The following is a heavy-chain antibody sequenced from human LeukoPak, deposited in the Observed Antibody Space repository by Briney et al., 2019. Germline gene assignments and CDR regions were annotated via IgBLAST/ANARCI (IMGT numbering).Heavy chain of an antibody. CDR3: AKVLGYFDSDAFDI. CDR1: GFTFSSYG. V-gene: IGHV3-23*01. Sequence: GGTLRLSCAASGFTFSSYGMSWVRQAPGKGLEWVLDISGSGGSTHYANSVKGRFTISRDNSKNTLYLQMNSLRAEDTAVYYCAKVLGYFDSDAFDIWGQGTMVTVSS. CDR2: ISGSGGST. D-gene: IGHD3-9*01. J-gene: IGHJ3*02.